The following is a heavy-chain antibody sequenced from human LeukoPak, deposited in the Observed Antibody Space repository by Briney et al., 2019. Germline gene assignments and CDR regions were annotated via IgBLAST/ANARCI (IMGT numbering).Heavy chain of an antibody. CDR2: INHSGST. Sequence: PSETLSLTCAVYGGSFSGYYWSWIRQPPGKGLEWIGEINHSGSTNYNPSLKSRVTISVDTSKNQFSLKLSSVTAADTAVYYCARGLTRWFDPWGQGTLVTVSS. J-gene: IGHJ5*02. D-gene: IGHD3-9*01. CDR3: ARGLTRWFDP. CDR1: GGSFSGYY. V-gene: IGHV4-34*01.